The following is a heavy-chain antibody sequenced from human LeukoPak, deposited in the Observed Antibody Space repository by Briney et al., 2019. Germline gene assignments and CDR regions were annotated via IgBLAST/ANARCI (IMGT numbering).Heavy chain of an antibody. V-gene: IGHV1-2*02. CDR3: ARGVGATYNRFDP. CDR1: GYTFIDHY. CDR2: IHPNSGAT. D-gene: IGHD1-26*01. J-gene: IGHJ5*02. Sequence: ASVMVSCKASGYTFIDHYIQWVRQAPGQGLEWMGWIHPNSGATTSAQESQGRVTMTRDVSISTAYMEVSSLTSDDTAMYYCARGVGATYNRFDPWGQGTLVTVSS.